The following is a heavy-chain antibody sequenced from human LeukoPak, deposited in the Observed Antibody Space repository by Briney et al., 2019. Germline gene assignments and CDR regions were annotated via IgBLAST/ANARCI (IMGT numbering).Heavy chain of an antibody. CDR2: ISSSSSYI. CDR3: ARDPQREDAFDI. Sequence: PGGSLRLSCAASGFTFSSYSMNWVRQAPGKGLEWVSSISSSSSYIYYADSVKGRFTISRDNAENSLYLQMNSLRAEDTAVYYCARDPQREDAFDIWGQGTMVTVP. D-gene: IGHD1-26*01. CDR1: GFTFSSYS. V-gene: IGHV3-21*01. J-gene: IGHJ3*02.